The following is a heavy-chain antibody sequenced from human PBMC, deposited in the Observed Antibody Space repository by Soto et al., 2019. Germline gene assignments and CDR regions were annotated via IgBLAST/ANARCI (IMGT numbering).Heavy chain of an antibody. V-gene: IGHV3-23*01. Sequence: GGALRLSCAASGFTFSSYAMNWVRQAPGKGLEWVSVISSSGDSTYYADSVKGRFTISRDNSKNTLYVQMNSLRTEDTAVYYCEKAISGYSARLDHWGQGTRVTVSS. CDR2: ISSSGDST. CDR1: GFTFSSYA. CDR3: EKAISGYSARLDH. J-gene: IGHJ4*02. D-gene: IGHD6-13*01.